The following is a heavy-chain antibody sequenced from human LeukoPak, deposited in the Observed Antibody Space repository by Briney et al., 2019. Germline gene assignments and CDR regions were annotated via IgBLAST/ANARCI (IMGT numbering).Heavy chain of an antibody. Sequence: SETLSLTCTVSGGSISSYYWSWIRQPPGKGLEWIGDIYYSGSTNYNPSLKSRVTISVDTSKNQFSLKLSSVTAADTAVYYCARSYYDSSGYYPDYFDYWGQGTLVTVSS. CDR2: IYYSGST. V-gene: IGHV4-59*01. CDR3: ARSYYDSSGYYPDYFDY. D-gene: IGHD3-22*01. CDR1: GGSISSYY. J-gene: IGHJ4*02.